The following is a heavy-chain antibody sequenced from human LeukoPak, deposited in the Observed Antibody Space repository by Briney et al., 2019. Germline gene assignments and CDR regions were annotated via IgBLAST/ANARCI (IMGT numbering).Heavy chain of an antibody. Sequence: SVKVSYKPSGGTFSTYAISSVRQAPGQGLEWMGRIIPILGIANYAQKFQGRVTITADKSTSTAYMELSSLRSEDTAVYYCARIPYLYYYYGMTVWARETTVTVSS. V-gene: IGHV1-69*04. J-gene: IGHJ6*02. CDR2: IIPILGIA. CDR3: ARIPYLYYYYGMTV. CDR1: GGTFSTYA. D-gene: IGHD2-2*02.